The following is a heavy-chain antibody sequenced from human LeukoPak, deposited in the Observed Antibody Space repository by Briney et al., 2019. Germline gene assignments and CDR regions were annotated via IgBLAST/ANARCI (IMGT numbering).Heavy chain of an antibody. V-gene: IGHV1-69*13. CDR1: GGTFSSYA. J-gene: IGHJ4*02. D-gene: IGHD1-26*01. CDR3: ARSPPTGFSGSYHYPDY. CDR2: IIPIFGTA. Sequence: SVKVSCKASGGTFSSYAISWVRQAPGQGLEWMGGIIPIFGTANYAQKFQGRVTITADESTSTAYMELSSLRSEDTAVYYCARSPPTGFSGSYHYPDYWGQGTLVTVSS.